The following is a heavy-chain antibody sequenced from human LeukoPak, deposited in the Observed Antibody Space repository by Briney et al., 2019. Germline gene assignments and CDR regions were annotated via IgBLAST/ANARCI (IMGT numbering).Heavy chain of an antibody. CDR1: GFTFSDHA. J-gene: IGHJ4*02. Sequence: GGSLRLSCAASGFTFSDHAMICVRQAPGEGLEWVSGIIARGDSTYYADSVKGRFTISRDNSKNTLYLQMNSLRTEDPAVYYCARGRGCSSTRCYSGFDYWGQGTLVTVSS. CDR2: IIARGDST. D-gene: IGHD2-2*01. V-gene: IGHV3-23*01. CDR3: ARGRGCSSTRCYSGFDY.